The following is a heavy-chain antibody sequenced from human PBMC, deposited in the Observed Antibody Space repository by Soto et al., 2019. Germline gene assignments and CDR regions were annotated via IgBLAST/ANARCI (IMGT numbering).Heavy chain of an antibody. CDR3: AKHSSCYTSFLDY. D-gene: IGHD3-22*01. CDR2: ISGSGGST. V-gene: IGHV3-23*01. CDR1: GFTFSSYA. J-gene: IGHJ4*02. Sequence: EVQLLESGGGLVQPGGSLRLSCAASGFTFSSYAMSWVRQAPGKVLEWVSAISGSGGSTYYADSVKGRFTISRDNSKNTLYLQMNSLRAEDTAVYYCAKHSSCYTSFLDYWGQGTLVTVSS.